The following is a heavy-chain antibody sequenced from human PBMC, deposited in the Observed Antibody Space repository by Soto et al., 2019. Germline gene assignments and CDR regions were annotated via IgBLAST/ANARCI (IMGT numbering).Heavy chain of an antibody. Sequence: GGSLRLSCAASGFTFSDHYMDWVRQAPGQGLEWVGRTRNKANSYTTEYAASVKGRFTISRDDSKNSLYLQMNSLKTEDTAVYYCARESQIYSGYDHDAFDIWGQGTMVTVSS. CDR1: GFTFSDHY. J-gene: IGHJ3*02. D-gene: IGHD5-12*01. V-gene: IGHV3-72*01. CDR2: TRNKANSYTT. CDR3: ARESQIYSGYDHDAFDI.